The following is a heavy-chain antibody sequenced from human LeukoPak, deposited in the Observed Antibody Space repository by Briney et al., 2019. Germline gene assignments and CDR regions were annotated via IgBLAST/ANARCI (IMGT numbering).Heavy chain of an antibody. Sequence: SETLSLTCTVSGGSISSSNYYWAWIRQPPGTGLEWIGSFYYSANTYFNPSLKSRVTMSVDTSKTRFSLKLSSVTAADTAVYYCARVSFPFTAFAGFDPWGQGTLVTVSS. V-gene: IGHV4-39*07. D-gene: IGHD3-3*02. J-gene: IGHJ5*02. CDR2: FYYSANT. CDR1: GGSISSSNYY. CDR3: ARVSFPFTAFAGFDP.